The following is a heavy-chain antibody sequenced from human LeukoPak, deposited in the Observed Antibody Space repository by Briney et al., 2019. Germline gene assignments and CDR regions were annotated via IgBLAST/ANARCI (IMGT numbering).Heavy chain of an antibody. D-gene: IGHD3-10*01. V-gene: IGHV3-23*01. CDR1: GFTFSSYS. CDR3: ARVVPPTDYGSGSYFWDPYYFDY. Sequence: GGSLRLSCAASGFTFSSYSMNWVRQAPGKGLEWVSAISGSGGSTYYADSVKGRFTISRDNSKNTLYLQMNSLRAEDTAVYYRARVVPPTDYGSGSYFWDPYYFDYWGQGTLVTVSS. J-gene: IGHJ4*02. CDR2: ISGSGGST.